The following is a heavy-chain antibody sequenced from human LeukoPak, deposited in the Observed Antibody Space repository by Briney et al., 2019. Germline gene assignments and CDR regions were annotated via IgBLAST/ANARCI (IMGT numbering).Heavy chain of an antibody. CDR2: IYYSGST. CDR3: AREVVAAAGTVDY. D-gene: IGHD6-13*01. J-gene: IGHJ4*02. Sequence: PSETLSLTCTVSGDSISCFYWSWIRQPPGKGLEWIGYIYYSGSTNYNPSLKSRVTISVDTSKNQFSLKLTSVTAADTAVYYCAREVVAAAGTVDYWGQGTLVTVSS. V-gene: IGHV4-59*01. CDR1: GDSISCFY.